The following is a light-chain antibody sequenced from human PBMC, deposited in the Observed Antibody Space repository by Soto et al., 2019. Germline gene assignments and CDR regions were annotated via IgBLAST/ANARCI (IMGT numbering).Light chain of an antibody. CDR1: QSLLHSDGYNH. Sequence: DIVMTQAPLSLPVTPGEPASISCRSSQSLLHSDGYNHLDWYLQKPGQSPQLLIYEGSKRASGVTDRFSGSGSGTDFTLKISRVEADYVVIYHCMQALHPPPTFGGGTKVEIK. V-gene: IGKV2-28*01. J-gene: IGKJ4*01. CDR3: MQALHPPPT. CDR2: EGS.